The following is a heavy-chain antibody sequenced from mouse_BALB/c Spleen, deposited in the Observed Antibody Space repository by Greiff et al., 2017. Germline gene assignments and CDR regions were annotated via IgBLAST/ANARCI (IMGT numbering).Heavy chain of an antibody. J-gene: IGHJ4*01. CDR3: ARIYGNYVLYAMDY. Sequence: VQLQQSGPGLVQPSQSLSITCTVSGFSLTSYGEHWVRQSPGKGLEWLGVIWSGGSTDYNAAFISRLSISKDNSKSQVFFKMNSLQANDTAIYYCARIYGNYVLYAMDYWGQGTSVTVSS. V-gene: IGHV2-2*02. CDR1: GFSLTSYG. D-gene: IGHD2-1*01. CDR2: IWSGGST.